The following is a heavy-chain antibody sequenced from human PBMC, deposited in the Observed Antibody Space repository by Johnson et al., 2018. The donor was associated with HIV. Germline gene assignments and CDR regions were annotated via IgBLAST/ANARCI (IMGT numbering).Heavy chain of an antibody. V-gene: IGHV3-13*01. CDR2: IGTAGDT. CDR3: ARDGRYCSGGSCYSVSGAFDM. J-gene: IGHJ3*02. D-gene: IGHD2-15*01. Sequence: DVQVVESGGGLVQPGGSLRLSCAASGFTFSSYDMHWVRQATGKGLEWVSAIGTAGDTYYPGSVKGRFTISRDSAKNSLYLQMNSLRAEDTAVYYCARDGRYCSGGSCYSVSGAFDMWGQGTMVTVSS. CDR1: GFTFSSYD.